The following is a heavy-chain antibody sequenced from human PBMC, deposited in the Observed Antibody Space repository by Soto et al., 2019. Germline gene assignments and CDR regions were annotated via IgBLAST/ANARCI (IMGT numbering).Heavy chain of an antibody. CDR2: IYVSGST. Sequence: QVQLQESGPGLVKPSQTLSLTCTVSRGSIDIGGYYWTWIRQHPGKALEWIGYIYVSGSTYYNPSLKSRVSISLDTSKNQFSLKLSSVSAADTAVYYCARARSGTYYHPAWFDPWGQGAMVTVSS. D-gene: IGHD3-10*01. V-gene: IGHV4-31*03. CDR1: RGSIDIGGYY. J-gene: IGHJ5*02. CDR3: ARARSGTYYHPAWFDP.